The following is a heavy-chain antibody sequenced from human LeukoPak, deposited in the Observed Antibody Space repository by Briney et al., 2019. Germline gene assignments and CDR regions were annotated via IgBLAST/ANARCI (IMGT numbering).Heavy chain of an antibody. Sequence: GGSLRLSCAAYGFTFSSYGMHWVRQAPGKGLEWVAFIRYDGSNKYYADSVKGRFTISRDNSKNTLYLQMNSLRAEDTAVYYCAKVLKNGSYYYYMDVWGKGTTVTISS. J-gene: IGHJ6*03. CDR3: AKVLKNGSYYYYMDV. CDR1: GFTFSSYG. V-gene: IGHV3-30*02. CDR2: IRYDGSNK.